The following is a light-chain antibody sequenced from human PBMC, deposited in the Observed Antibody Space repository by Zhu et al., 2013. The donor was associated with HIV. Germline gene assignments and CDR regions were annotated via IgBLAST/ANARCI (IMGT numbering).Light chain of an antibody. V-gene: IGKV1-9*01. CDR2: AAS. J-gene: IGKJ3*01. CDR3: QHVNENAA. Sequence: DIQLTQSPSFLSASVGDRVTITCRASHDIGKYLAWYQQRPGKAPRLLVYAASTTQSGVPSRFGGRGSGTEFTLTIDSLQPEDFATYYCQHVNENAAFGPGTKVDV. CDR1: HDIGKY.